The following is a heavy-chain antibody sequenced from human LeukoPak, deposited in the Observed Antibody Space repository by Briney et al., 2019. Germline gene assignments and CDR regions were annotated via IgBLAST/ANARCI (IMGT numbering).Heavy chain of an antibody. D-gene: IGHD2-15*01. Sequence: SETLSLTCAVSGGSISTSNSYWGWIRRPPGKGLEWVGSIYYSGNTYYNPSLKSRVTISVDTSKNQFSLKLSSVTAADTAVYYCARGGLVVVAAHLDYWGQGTLVTVSS. CDR2: IYYSGNT. CDR3: ARGGLVVVAAHLDY. J-gene: IGHJ4*02. V-gene: IGHV4-39*07. CDR1: GGSISTSNSY.